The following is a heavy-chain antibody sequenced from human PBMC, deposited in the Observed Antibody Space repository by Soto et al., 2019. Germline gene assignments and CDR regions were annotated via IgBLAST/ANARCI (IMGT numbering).Heavy chain of an antibody. CDR3: AHRAGLQGNWNGGYFDF. V-gene: IGHV2-5*02. Sequence: PTLVNPTQTLTLTCTFSGFSLTTDGVGVGWVRQPPGKALERLALIYWDDDKRYSPSLGSRLTITKDTSRNQVVLTMTNMDPVDTATYYCAHRAGLQGNWNGGYFDFWGQGALVTVSS. D-gene: IGHD1-1*01. CDR2: IYWDDDK. J-gene: IGHJ4*02. CDR1: GFSLTTDGVG.